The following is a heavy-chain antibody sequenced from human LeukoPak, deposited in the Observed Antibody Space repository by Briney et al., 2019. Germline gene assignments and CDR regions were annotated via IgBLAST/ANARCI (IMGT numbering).Heavy chain of an antibody. CDR3: ARDRSYGSGSYSAFDI. CDR1: GFTFSNYA. D-gene: IGHD3-10*01. J-gene: IGHJ3*02. V-gene: IGHV3-23*01. CDR2: ISGSGGFT. Sequence: GGSLRLSCAASGFTFSNYAMSWVRQAPGKGLDWVSAISGSGGFTNHADSVKGRFTISRDNAKNSLYLQMNSLRAEDTALYYCARDRSYGSGSYSAFDIWGQGTMVTVSS.